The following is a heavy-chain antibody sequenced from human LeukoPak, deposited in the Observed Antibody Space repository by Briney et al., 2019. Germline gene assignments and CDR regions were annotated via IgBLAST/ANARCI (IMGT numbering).Heavy chain of an antibody. V-gene: IGHV3-23*01. D-gene: IGHD3-10*01. CDR2: ISINGDGT. Sequence: PGGSLRLSCAASGFTFNKFAISWVRQAPGKGLEWVSAISINGDGTYYADSVRGRFTISRDNSKNTLYLQMNSLKTEDTAVYYCAKDLLFPRFGSESWGQGTLVTVSS. CDR1: GFTFNKFA. J-gene: IGHJ5*02. CDR3: AKDLLFPRFGSES.